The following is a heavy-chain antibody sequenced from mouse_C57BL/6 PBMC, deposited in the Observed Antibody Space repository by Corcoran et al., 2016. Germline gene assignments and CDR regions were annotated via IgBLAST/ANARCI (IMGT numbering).Heavy chain of an antibody. CDR1: GYAFSSYW. CDR3: ARGWDGSSPYYFDY. CDR2: IYPGDGDT. V-gene: IGHV1-80*01. J-gene: IGHJ2*01. Sequence: QVQLQQSGAELVKPGASVKISCKASGYAFSSYWMNWVKQRPGKGLEWIGQIYPGDGDTNYNGKFKGKATLTADKSSSTAYMQLSSLTSEDAAVYFCARGWDGSSPYYFDYWGQGTTLTVSS. D-gene: IGHD1-1*01.